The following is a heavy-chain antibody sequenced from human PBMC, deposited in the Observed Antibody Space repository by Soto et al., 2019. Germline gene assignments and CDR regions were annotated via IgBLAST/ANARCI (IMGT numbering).Heavy chain of an antibody. J-gene: IGHJ4*02. CDR2: IYYSGTT. CDR1: GGSIRLINHY. Sequence: SETLSLACTVSGGSIRLINHYWDWIRQSPGKWLEWIGTIYYSGTTVYNPSLQSRVPMXXXTXXXXXSPXMXXVNAADTAVYICARRAPDGTGHHYFDNWGRG. D-gene: IGHD2-8*02. V-gene: IGHV4-39*01. CDR3: ARRAPDGTGHHYFDN.